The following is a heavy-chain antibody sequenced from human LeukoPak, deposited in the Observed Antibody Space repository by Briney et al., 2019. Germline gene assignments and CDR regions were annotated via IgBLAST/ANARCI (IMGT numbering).Heavy chain of an antibody. CDR1: GGSISSGGYY. CDR3: ARDSSSYSSGWYGFDY. V-gene: IGHV4-31*03. J-gene: IGHJ4*02. D-gene: IGHD6-19*01. CDR2: IYYSGST. Sequence: SQTLSLTCTVSGGSISSGGYYWSWIRQHPGKGLKWIGYIYYSGSTYYNPSLKSRVTISVDTSKSQFSLKLSSVTAADTAVYYCARDSSSYSSGWYGFDYWGQGTLVTVSS.